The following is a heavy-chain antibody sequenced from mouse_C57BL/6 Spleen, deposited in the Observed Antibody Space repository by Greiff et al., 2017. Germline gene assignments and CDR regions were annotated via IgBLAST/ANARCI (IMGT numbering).Heavy chain of an antibody. CDR3: TADGYSLGY. CDR2: IDPANGDT. D-gene: IGHD2-3*01. Sequence: VQLQQSGAELVRPGASVKLSCTASGFNIKDDYMHWVKQRPEQGLEWIGWIDPANGDTEYASKFQGKATITADTSSNTAYLQLSSLTSEDTAVYYCTADGYSLGYWGQGTTLTVSS. CDR1: GFNIKDDY. J-gene: IGHJ2*01. V-gene: IGHV14-4*01.